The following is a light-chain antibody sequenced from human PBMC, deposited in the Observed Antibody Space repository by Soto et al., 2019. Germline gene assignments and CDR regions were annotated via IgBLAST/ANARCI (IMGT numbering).Light chain of an antibody. V-gene: IGLV1-47*01. J-gene: IGLJ3*02. CDR2: RNN. CDR1: LSNIGSNY. CDR3: AAWDDSLSGPV. Sequence: QSVLTQPPSASGTPGQRVTISCAGSLSNIGSNYVYWYQQLPGTAPKLLIYRNNQRPSGLPDRFSGSKSGTSASRSISGLRSEDEADYYCAAWDDSLSGPVFGGGTKVTV.